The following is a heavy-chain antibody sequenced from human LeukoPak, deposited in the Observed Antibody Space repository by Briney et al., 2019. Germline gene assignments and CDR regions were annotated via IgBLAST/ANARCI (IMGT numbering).Heavy chain of an antibody. Sequence: SETLSLTCTVSGGSISSSSYYWGWIRQPPGKELEWIGSIYYSRSTYFNPSLKNQVTLSVHPSKNQFSLKRSSVTAAGMALYYCATFYGRAWMYYFDYWGQGTLVTVSS. D-gene: IGHD1-1*01. V-gene: IGHV4-39*01. CDR2: IYYSRST. J-gene: IGHJ4*02. CDR3: ATFYGRAWMYYFDY. CDR1: GGSISSSSYY.